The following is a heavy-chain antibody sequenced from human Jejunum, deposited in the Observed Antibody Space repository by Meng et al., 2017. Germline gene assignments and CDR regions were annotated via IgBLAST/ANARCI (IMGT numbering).Heavy chain of an antibody. CDR1: GGSVGRAGYQ. D-gene: IGHD1-26*01. V-gene: IGHV4-61*08. Sequence: QGQLRESGPGLVRPSETISLICTVSGGSVGRAGYQWGWIRQPPGRGLEWIGYANTNYNPSLKRRVTISLDTSRNLFSLSLTSVTAADTAVYYCARDSMGSLDYWGQGILVTVSS. CDR2: ANT. J-gene: IGHJ4*02. CDR3: ARDSMGSLDY.